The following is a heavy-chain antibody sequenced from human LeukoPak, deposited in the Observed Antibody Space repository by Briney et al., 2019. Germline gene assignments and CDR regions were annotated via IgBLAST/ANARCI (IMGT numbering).Heavy chain of an antibody. D-gene: IGHD3-22*01. V-gene: IGHV3-73*01. CDR1: GFTFSGSA. Sequence: PGGSLRLSCAASGFTFSGSAMHWVRQASGKGLEWVGRIRSKANSYATAYAASVKGRFTISRDDSKNTAYPQMNSLKTEDTAVYYCTRHQYDSSGYYDLAAFDIWGQGTMVTVSS. CDR3: TRHQYDSSGYYDLAAFDI. J-gene: IGHJ3*02. CDR2: IRSKANSYAT.